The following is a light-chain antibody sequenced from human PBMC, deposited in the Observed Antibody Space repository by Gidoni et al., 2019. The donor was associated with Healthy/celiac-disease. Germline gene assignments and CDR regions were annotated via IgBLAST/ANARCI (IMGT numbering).Light chain of an antibody. V-gene: IGKV3-11*01. CDR2: DAS. CDR1: QSVSSY. CDR3: QQRSDWPPST. Sequence: EIVLTQSPPTLSLSPGERATLSCRASQSVSSYLAWYQQKPGKAPRLLIYDASTRATGIPARCSGSGSGTDFTLTTSSLEPEDFAVYYCQQRSDWPPSTFXQXTRLXIK. J-gene: IGKJ5*01.